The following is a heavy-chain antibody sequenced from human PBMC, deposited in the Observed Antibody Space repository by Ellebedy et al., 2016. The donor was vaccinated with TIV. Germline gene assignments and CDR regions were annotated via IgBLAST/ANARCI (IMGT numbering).Heavy chain of an antibody. V-gene: IGHV3-30-3*01. Sequence: GGSLRLSCAASGFTFSSYAMHWVRQAPGKGLEWVAVISYDGSNKYYADSVKGRFTISRDNSKNTLYLQMNSLRAEDTAVYYCARADNRFDPWGQGTLVTVSS. J-gene: IGHJ5*02. CDR3: ARADNRFDP. CDR1: GFTFSSYA. CDR2: ISYDGSNK.